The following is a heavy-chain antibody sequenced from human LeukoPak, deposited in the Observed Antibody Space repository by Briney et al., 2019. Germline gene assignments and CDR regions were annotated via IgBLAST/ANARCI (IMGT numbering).Heavy chain of an antibody. CDR3: ATPLDYYDSSGYHQGGD. CDR2: IKLDGSEK. CDR1: GYTSSSYW. J-gene: IGHJ4*02. Sequence: TGGSLRLFCADSGYTSSSYWMNWVRQAPGKGLEWVANIKLDGSEKYYVDSVKGRFTISRDNAKNSLYLQMNSLRAEDTAVYYCATPLDYYDSSGYHQGGDWGQGTLVTVSS. D-gene: IGHD3-22*01. V-gene: IGHV3-7*03.